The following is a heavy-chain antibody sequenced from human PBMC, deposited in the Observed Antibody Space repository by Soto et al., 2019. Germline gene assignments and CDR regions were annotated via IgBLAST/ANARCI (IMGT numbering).Heavy chain of an antibody. J-gene: IGHJ4*01. CDR2: ISSSSSDI. CDR1: GFTFNSYS. CDR3: AREGRVGGFDY. Sequence: EVPLVESGGGLVKPGGSLRLSCAASGFTFNSYSMNWVRQAPGKGLEWVSSISSSSSDIYYADSVKGRFTISRDNAKNSLYLQMNSLRAEDTSVYYGAREGRVGGFDYWGHGTLVTVSS. D-gene: IGHD2-15*01. V-gene: IGHV3-21*01.